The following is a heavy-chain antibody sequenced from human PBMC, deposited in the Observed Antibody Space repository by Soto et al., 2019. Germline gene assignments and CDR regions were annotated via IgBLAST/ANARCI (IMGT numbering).Heavy chain of an antibody. Sequence: QVQLQESGPGLVKPSGTLSLTCAVSGGSISSSHWWRWVRQHPVKGLEWYGEIYHSGRTNYNPCLKSPVTNTVYKAKSQFSLKLSSVPAADTAVYYCAGGAGGGPSGYSYGYRKRNEHFDYWGQGTLVTVSS. CDR3: AGGAGGGPSGYSYGYRKRNEHFDY. CDR2: IYHSGRT. J-gene: IGHJ4*02. CDR1: GGSISSSHW. D-gene: IGHD5-18*01. V-gene: IGHV4-4*02.